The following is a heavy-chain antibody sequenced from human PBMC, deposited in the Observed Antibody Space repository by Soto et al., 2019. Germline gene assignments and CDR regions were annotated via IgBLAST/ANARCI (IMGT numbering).Heavy chain of an antibody. CDR1: GDTFNFYT. J-gene: IGHJ4*02. CDR2: IIPYLSVP. V-gene: IGHV1-69*02. D-gene: IGHD3-10*01. Sequence: QVQLVQSGAEVKKPGSSLRVSCKASGDTFNFYTINWVRQAPGLGLEWLGRIIPYLSVPNYAQKFQGRVTITADKSTKTAFMEVRRLRSADTAMYYCATSFGSGYRAFDYCGQGGLGTVSS. CDR3: ATSFGSGYRAFDY.